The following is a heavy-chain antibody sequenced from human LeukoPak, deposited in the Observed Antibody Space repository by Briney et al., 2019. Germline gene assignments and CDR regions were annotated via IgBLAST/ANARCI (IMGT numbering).Heavy chain of an antibody. V-gene: IGHV3-23*01. CDR2: ISGSGGGT. CDR3: AKDRLSDYGAPTDAFDI. Sequence: VGSLRLSCAASGFTFSSYAMSWVRQAPGKGLEWVSAISGSGGGTYYADSVKGRFTISRDNSKNTLWLQMNSLRAEDTAVYYCAKDRLSDYGAPTDAFDIWGQGTMVTVST. CDR1: GFTFSSYA. J-gene: IGHJ3*02. D-gene: IGHD4-17*01.